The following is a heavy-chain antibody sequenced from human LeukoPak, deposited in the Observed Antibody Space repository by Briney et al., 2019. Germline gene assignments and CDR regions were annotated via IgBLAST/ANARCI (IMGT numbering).Heavy chain of an antibody. V-gene: IGHV3-23*01. D-gene: IGHD6-13*01. J-gene: IGHJ4*02. CDR3: AKAGGKYSSSWYEDY. CDR2: ISGSGGST. Sequence: GGSLRLSCAASGFTFSSYAMSWVRQAPGKGLEWVSAISGSGGSTYYADSVKGRFTISRENSKNTLYLQMNSPRAEDTAVYYCAKAGGKYSSSWYEDYWGQGTLVTVSS. CDR1: GFTFSSYA.